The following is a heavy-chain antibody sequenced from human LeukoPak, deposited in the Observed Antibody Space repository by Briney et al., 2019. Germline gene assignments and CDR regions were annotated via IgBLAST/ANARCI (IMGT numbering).Heavy chain of an antibody. Sequence: ASVTVSCTASGYTFTSYGISWVRQAPGQGLEWMGWISAYNGNTNYAQKLQGRVTMTTDTSTSTAYMELRSLRSDDTAVYYCARDRSYYYDSSGSTHFDYWGQGTLVTVSS. CDR2: ISAYNGNT. CDR3: ARDRSYYYDSSGSTHFDY. CDR1: GYTFTSYG. D-gene: IGHD3-22*01. V-gene: IGHV1-18*01. J-gene: IGHJ4*02.